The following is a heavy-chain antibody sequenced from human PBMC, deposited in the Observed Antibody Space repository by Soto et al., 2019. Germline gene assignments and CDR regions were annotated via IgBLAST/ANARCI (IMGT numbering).Heavy chain of an antibody. CDR1: GYICTANS. CDR2: INPNNGGT. D-gene: IGHD3-3*02. CDR3: AIPLSEVVY. J-gene: IGHJ4*01. Sequence: ASLKVSCNASGYICTANSMHWVLQAPGQGLEWMGWINPNNGGTNYAWKFQGWVTMTRDTSISTAYMDLTRLKSDDTAVYYCAIPLSEVVYWGQGTLVTVSS. V-gene: IGHV1-2*04.